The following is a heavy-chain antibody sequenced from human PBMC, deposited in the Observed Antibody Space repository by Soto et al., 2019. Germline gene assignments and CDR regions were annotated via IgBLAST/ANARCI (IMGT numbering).Heavy chain of an antibody. CDR1: GFTFSDYY. V-gene: IGHV3-11*01. CDR3: GRARTGYSSSGPPTYYYYMDV. Sequence: GGSLRLSCAASGFTFSDYYMSWIRQAPGKGLEWVSYISSSGSTIYYADSVKGRFTISRDNAKNSLYLQMNSLRAEDTAVYYCGRARTGYSSSGPPTYYYYMDVGGKGTTVTAPS. D-gene: IGHD6-13*01. J-gene: IGHJ6*03. CDR2: ISSSGSTI.